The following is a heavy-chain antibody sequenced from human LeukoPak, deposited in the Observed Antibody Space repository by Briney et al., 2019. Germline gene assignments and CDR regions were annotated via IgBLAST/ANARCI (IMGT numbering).Heavy chain of an antibody. CDR2: ISAYNGNT. CDR3: ARDVGRSYDLDY. Sequence: GASVKVSCKASGYTFTSYGISWARQAPGQGLEWMGWISAYNGNTDYAQSLQGRVTMTIDTSTSTVYMELRSLRSDDTAVYYCARDVGRSYDLDYWGQGTLVTVSS. D-gene: IGHD3-16*01. J-gene: IGHJ4*02. V-gene: IGHV1-18*01. CDR1: GYTFTSYG.